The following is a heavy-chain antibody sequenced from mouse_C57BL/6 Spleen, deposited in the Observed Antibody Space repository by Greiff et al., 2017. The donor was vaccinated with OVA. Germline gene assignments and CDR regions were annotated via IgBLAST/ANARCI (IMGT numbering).Heavy chain of an antibody. CDR2: INPSSGYT. CDR3: ALTTVVQYYFDY. CDR1: GYTFTSYT. J-gene: IGHJ2*01. Sequence: VKVVESGAELARPGASVKMSCKASGYTFTSYTMHWVKQRPGQGLEWIGYINPSSGYTKYNQKFKDKATLTADKSSSTAYMQLSSLTSEDSAVYYCALTTVVQYYFDYWGQGTTLTVSS. V-gene: IGHV1-4*01. D-gene: IGHD1-1*01.